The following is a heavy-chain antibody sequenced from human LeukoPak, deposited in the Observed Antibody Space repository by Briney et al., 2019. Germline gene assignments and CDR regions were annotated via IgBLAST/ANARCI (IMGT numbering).Heavy chain of an antibody. CDR3: ARHSSSWSETEYFQH. D-gene: IGHD6-13*01. CDR2: IYPGDSDT. V-gene: IGHV5-51*01. Sequence: GESLKISCKGSGYSFTTYWIGWVRQMPGKGLEWMGIIYPGDSDTRYSPSFQGQVTISAAKSISTAYLQWSSLKASDTAMYYCARHSSSWSETEYFQHWGQGTLVTVSS. CDR1: GYSFTTYW. J-gene: IGHJ1*01.